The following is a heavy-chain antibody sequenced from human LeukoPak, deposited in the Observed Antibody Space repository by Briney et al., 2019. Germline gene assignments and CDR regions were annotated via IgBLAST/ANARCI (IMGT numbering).Heavy chain of an antibody. Sequence: GGSLRLSCAASGFTFSSYGMHWVRQAPGKGLEWVAVISYDGSNKYYADSVKGRFTISRDNSKNTLYLQMNSLRAEDTAVYYCAKVPGGSGSYYNEGDYWGQGTLVTVSS. V-gene: IGHV3-30*18. CDR3: AKVPGGSGSYYNEGDY. D-gene: IGHD3-10*01. J-gene: IGHJ4*02. CDR2: ISYDGSNK. CDR1: GFTFSSYG.